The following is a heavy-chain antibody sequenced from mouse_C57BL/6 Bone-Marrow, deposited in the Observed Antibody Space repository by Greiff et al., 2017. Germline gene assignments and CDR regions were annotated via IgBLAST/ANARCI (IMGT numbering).Heavy chain of an antibody. CDR1: GYTFTDYY. D-gene: IGHD1-1*01. J-gene: IGHJ4*01. V-gene: IGHV1-76*01. CDR3: ARRGGYYDAMDY. CDR2: IYPGSGNT. Sequence: QVQLQQSGAELVRPGASVKLSCKASGYTFTDYYINWVKQRPGQGLEWIARIYPGSGNTYYNEKFKGKATLTAEKSSSTAYMQLSSLTSEDSAVYFCARRGGYYDAMDYWGQGTSVTVSS.